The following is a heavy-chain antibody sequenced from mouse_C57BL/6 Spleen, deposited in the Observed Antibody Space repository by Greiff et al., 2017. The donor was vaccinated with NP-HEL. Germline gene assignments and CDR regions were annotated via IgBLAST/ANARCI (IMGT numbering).Heavy chain of an antibody. J-gene: IGHJ4*01. CDR3: ASLYGSSLYYAMDY. V-gene: IGHV1-39*01. CDR1: GYSFTDYN. CDR2: INPNYGTT. Sequence: VQLQQSGPELVKPGASVKISCKASGYSFTDYNMNWVKQSNGKSLEWIGVINPNYGTTSYNQKFKGKATLTVDQSSSTAYMQLNSLTSEDSAVYYCASLYGSSLYYAMDYWGQGTSVTVSS. D-gene: IGHD1-1*01.